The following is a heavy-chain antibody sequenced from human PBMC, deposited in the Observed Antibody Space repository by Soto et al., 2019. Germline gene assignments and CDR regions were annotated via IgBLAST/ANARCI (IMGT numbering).Heavy chain of an antibody. J-gene: IGHJ4*02. Sequence: QVQLVESGGGVVQPGRSLRLSCAASGFTFSSYGMRWVRQAPGKGLEWVAVIWYDGSNKYYADSVKGRFTISRDNSKNTLYLQMNSLRAEDTAVYYCARDPLKAVTPFNLDYWGQGTLVTVSS. CDR1: GFTFSSYG. V-gene: IGHV3-33*01. D-gene: IGHD4-17*01. CDR2: IWYDGSNK. CDR3: ARDPLKAVTPFNLDY.